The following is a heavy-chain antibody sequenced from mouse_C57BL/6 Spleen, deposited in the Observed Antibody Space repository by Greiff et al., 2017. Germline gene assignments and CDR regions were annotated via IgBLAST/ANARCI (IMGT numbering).Heavy chain of an antibody. CDR3: AREGTVGYAMDY. Sequence: EVQLQESGPGLVKPSQSLSLTCSVTGYSITSGYYWNWIRQFPGNKLEWMGYRSYDGSNNYNPSLKNRISITRDTSKNQFFLKLNSVTTEATATYYCAREGTVGYAMDYWGQGTSVTVSS. V-gene: IGHV3-6*01. D-gene: IGHD3-3*01. CDR1: GYSITSGYY. CDR2: RSYDGSN. J-gene: IGHJ4*01.